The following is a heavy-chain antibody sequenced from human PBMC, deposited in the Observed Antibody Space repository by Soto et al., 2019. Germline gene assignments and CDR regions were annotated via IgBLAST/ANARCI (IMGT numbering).Heavy chain of an antibody. V-gene: IGHV3-30*18. CDR3: AKDRMGAGVRGYFDY. Sequence: QVQLVESGGGVVQPGRSLRLSCAASGFTFSSYGMHWVRQAPGKGLEWVAVIIYDGSTKYYADSVKGRFTISRDNSKSTRYLQMNSLRAGDTAVYYCAKDRMGAGVRGYFDYWGQGTLVTVSS. J-gene: IGHJ4*02. CDR2: IIYDGSTK. D-gene: IGHD3-10*01. CDR1: GFTFSSYG.